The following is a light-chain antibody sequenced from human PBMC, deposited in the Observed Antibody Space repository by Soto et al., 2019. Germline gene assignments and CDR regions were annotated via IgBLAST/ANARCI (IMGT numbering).Light chain of an antibody. J-gene: IGKJ5*01. CDR3: QQRSNWPIT. CDR2: GAS. V-gene: IGKV3-15*01. CDR1: ETVSSN. Sequence: EIVMTQSPATLSVSPGERATLSCRASETVSSNLAWYQQKLGQAPRLLIYGASTRATGIPARFSGSGSGTDFTLTISSLEPEDFAVYYCQQRSNWPITFGQGTRLEI.